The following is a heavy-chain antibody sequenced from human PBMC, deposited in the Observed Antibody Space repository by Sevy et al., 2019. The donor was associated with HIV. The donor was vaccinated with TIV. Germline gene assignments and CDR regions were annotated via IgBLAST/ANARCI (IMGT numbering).Heavy chain of an antibody. CDR1: GYNFISYW. V-gene: IGHV5-51*01. J-gene: IGHJ3*01. Sequence: GESLKISCEASGYNFISYWIAWVRQRPGKGLGWRGMDFPGDTRTRSGPTLGGHGTISVAKSIPAAHLLWDSLTASDPAIYFCARVGHLSLDAFDFWGPGTMVTVSS. CDR2: DFPGDTRT. CDR3: ARVGHLSLDAFDF.